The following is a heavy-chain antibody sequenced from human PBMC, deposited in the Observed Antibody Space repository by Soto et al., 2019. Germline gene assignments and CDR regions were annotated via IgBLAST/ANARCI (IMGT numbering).Heavy chain of an antibody. D-gene: IGHD3-22*01. Sequence: QVQLVQSGAEVKKLGASAKVSCKASEYSFTSYYMHWVRRAPGQGLEWMGMIDPSGDNTGYPQKFQGRVTMTGDTSTSTVYMELSSLRSEDTAMHYCAATRGYSPPFDSWGQGTRVTVS. V-gene: IGHV1-46*01. CDR2: IDPSGDNT. CDR3: AATRGYSPPFDS. CDR1: EYSFTSYY. J-gene: IGHJ4*02.